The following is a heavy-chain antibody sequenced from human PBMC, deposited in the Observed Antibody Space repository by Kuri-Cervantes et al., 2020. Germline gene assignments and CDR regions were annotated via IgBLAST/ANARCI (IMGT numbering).Heavy chain of an antibody. J-gene: IGHJ6*02. CDR1: GFTFSSYV. CDR3: AKDLPISYCGGDCYSHYGMDV. D-gene: IGHD2-21*02. V-gene: IGHV3-30*18. CDR2: ISYDGSNK. Sequence: GESLKISCAASGFTFSSYVMHWVRQAPGKGLEWVAVISYDGSNKYYADSVKGRFTISRDNSKNTLYLQMNSLRAEDTAVYYCAKDLPISYCGGDCYSHYGMDVWGQGTTVTVSS.